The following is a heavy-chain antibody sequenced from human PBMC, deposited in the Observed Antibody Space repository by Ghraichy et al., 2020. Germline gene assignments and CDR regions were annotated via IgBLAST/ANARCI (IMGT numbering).Heavy chain of an antibody. CDR3: AKGDSFLGIGDYFYYGMDV. CDR2: TSYDGSSE. D-gene: IGHD7-27*01. CDR1: GFTFNNYG. V-gene: IGHV3-30*18. J-gene: IGHJ6*02. Sequence: GGSLRLSCAASGFTFNNYGMHWVRQAPGKGLEWVAVTSYDGSSEFYADSVKGRFTISRDNVKNTLYLQMNSLRVDDSAVYYCAKGDSFLGIGDYFYYGMDVWGQGTTVTVSS.